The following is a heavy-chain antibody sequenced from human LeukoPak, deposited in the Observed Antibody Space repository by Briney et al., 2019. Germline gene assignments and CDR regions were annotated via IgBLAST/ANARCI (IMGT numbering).Heavy chain of an antibody. CDR2: INHSGRT. Sequence: SETLSLTCAVYGGSFSGYYWSWIRQPPGKGLEWIGEINHSGRTYYNPSLKSPVTISVDTSKNQFSLKLSSVTAADTAVYYCARDPAGYYYMDVWGKGTTVTVSS. J-gene: IGHJ6*03. CDR3: ARDPAGYYYMDV. V-gene: IGHV4-34*01. CDR1: GGSFSGYY.